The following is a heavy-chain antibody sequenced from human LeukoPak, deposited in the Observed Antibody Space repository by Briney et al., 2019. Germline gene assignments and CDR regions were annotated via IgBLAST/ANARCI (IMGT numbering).Heavy chain of an antibody. CDR2: ISTDSSII. V-gene: IGHV3-48*01. J-gene: IGHJ4*02. CDR1: GFTFSSYS. D-gene: IGHD3/OR15-3a*01. CDR3: ARDKDWAFDY. Sequence: GGSLRLSCAASGFTFSSYSVNWVRQAPGKGLGWVSYISTDSSIIYYADSVRGRFTISRDNAKNSLYLQMNSLRAEDTAVYYCARDKDWAFDYWGQGTLVTVSS.